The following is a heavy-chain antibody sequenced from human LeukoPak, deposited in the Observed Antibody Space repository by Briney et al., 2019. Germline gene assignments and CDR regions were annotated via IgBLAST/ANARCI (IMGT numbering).Heavy chain of an antibody. D-gene: IGHD1-7*01. CDR3: ARGYWWNYDC. J-gene: IGHJ4*02. V-gene: IGHV3-30-3*01. CDR2: ISYDGSNK. Sequence: GGSLRLSCAASGFTFSSYAMHWVRQAPGKGLEWVAVISYDGSNKYYADSVKDRFTISRDNSKNTIYLQMDSLRAEDTAIYYCARGYWWNYDCWGQGTLVTVSS. CDR1: GFTFSSYA.